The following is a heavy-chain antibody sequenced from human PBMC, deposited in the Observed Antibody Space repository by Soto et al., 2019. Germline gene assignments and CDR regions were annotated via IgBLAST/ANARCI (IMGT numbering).Heavy chain of an antibody. CDR2: IKQDGSLK. D-gene: IGHD5-18*01. V-gene: IGHV3-7*01. CDR1: EFTFREYW. J-gene: IGHJ4*02. Sequence: PWVSLRLSCVASEFTFREYWMTWVRQAPGKGLEWVANIKQDGSLKFYVDSVKGRFSVSRDNAANSVFLDMDSLRFEDSAVYYCARGLTAHAYCGRRSLVTVSS. CDR3: ARGLTAHAY.